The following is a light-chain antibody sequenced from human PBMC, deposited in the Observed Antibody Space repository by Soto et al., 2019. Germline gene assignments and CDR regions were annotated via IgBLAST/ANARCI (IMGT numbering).Light chain of an antibody. V-gene: IGKV2-30*01. CDR3: MQGTHWPPYT. CDR1: QSLVNGAGNTY. Sequence: EVILTQSPLSLTVTLGQPASISCRSSQSLVNGAGNTYLNWFHQRPGQSPRRLIYKISNRDSGVRNRFSGSGSGTDFPLRISRVEPEDIGVYYCMQGTHWPPYTFGQGTKLEIK. CDR2: KIS. J-gene: IGKJ2*01.